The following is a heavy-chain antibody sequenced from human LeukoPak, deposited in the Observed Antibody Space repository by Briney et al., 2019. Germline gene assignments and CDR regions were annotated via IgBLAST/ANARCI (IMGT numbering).Heavy chain of an antibody. CDR2: IYTSGST. J-gene: IGHJ6*03. CDR3: ARDRVSADYLYYYYYYMDV. D-gene: IGHD4-11*01. CDR1: GGSVSSSIYY. V-gene: IGHV4-39*07. Sequence: SETLSLTCTVSGGSVSSSIYYWGWIRQPPGKGLEWIGSIYTSGSTNYNPSLKSRVTMSVDTSKNHFSLKLSSVTAADTAVYYCARDRVSADYLYYYYYYMDVWGKGTTVTVSS.